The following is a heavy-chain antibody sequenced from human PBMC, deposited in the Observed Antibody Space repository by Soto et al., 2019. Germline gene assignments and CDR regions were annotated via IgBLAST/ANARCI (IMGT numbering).Heavy chain of an antibody. Sequence: QVQLVESGGGVVQPGRSLRLSCAASGFTFSSYGMHWVRQAPGKGLEWVAAISYDGSNIYYADSVKGRLTISRDNSKNTLYLQMNSLRAEDTAVYYCAKDAHLRDCDCSVADYWGQGTLVTVSS. CDR3: AKDAHLRDCDCSVADY. J-gene: IGHJ4*02. CDR1: GFTFSSYG. V-gene: IGHV3-30*18. D-gene: IGHD2-21*02. CDR2: ISYDGSNI.